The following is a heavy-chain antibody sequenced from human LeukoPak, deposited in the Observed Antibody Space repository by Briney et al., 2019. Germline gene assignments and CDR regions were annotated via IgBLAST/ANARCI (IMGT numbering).Heavy chain of an antibody. CDR1: GFTFGDHA. Sequence: GGSLRLSCTASGFTFGDHAMSWVRQAPGKGLEWVSTISNSGDNTFYADSVKGRFTISRDNSKNTPYLQLNSLRAEDTAVYYCAKYSRHFDFWGQGTLVTVSS. J-gene: IGHJ4*02. V-gene: IGHV3-23*01. CDR2: ISNSGDNT. CDR3: AKYSRHFDF. D-gene: IGHD5-18*01.